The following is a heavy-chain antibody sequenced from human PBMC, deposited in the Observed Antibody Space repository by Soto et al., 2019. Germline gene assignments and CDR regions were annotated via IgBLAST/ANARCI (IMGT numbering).Heavy chain of an antibody. J-gene: IGHJ6*02. Sequence: QVQLVESGGGVVQSGRSLRLSCAASGFTLSSYAMHWVRQAPGKGLEWVAVISYDGSNKYYADSVKGRFTISRDNSMNTLDLQMKGPRAEDTALFYCARDSFPTTTKGHGVYLYYGVGVWGQGTTVTVSS. D-gene: IGHD4-17*01. CDR1: GFTLSSYA. CDR3: ARDSFPTTTKGHGVYLYYGVGV. V-gene: IGHV3-30-3*01. CDR2: ISYDGSNK.